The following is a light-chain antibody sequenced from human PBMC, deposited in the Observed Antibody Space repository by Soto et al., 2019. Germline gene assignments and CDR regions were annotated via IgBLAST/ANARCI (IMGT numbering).Light chain of an antibody. CDR1: QSVSSN. CDR2: GAS. Sequence: EIVMTQSPATLSVSPGERATLSCRASQSVSSNLAWYQQKPGQAPRLLIYGASTRATGIPARFSGSGSGTEFTLTISSLQSEDFAVYYCQHYNNWPRTFGXGXXXXX. V-gene: IGKV3-15*01. CDR3: QHYNNWPRT. J-gene: IGKJ1*01.